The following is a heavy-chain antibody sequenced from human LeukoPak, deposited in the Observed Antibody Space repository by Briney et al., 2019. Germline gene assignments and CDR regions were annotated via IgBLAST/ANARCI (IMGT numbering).Heavy chain of an antibody. CDR2: ISHTAST. J-gene: IGHJ4*02. V-gene: IGHV4-59*11. CDR1: GGSMSHH. Sequence: SETLSLTCTVSGGSMSHHWSWIRQSPGKGLEWIGYISHTASTNYNPSLKSRVTLSIDTSKSQLSFQLTSVTAADTAVYYCARGRGASEVTYYYDSSGYYWFDYWGQGTLVTVSS. CDR3: ARGRGASEVTYYYDSSGYYWFDY. D-gene: IGHD3-22*01.